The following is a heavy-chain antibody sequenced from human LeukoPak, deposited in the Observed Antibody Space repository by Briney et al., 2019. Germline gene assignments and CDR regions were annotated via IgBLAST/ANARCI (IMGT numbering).Heavy chain of an antibody. Sequence: PGASVKVSCKASGYDFTSYAMHWVRQAPGQRLEWMGWINAGNGNTKYSQKFQDRVTMTTDTSTSTAYMELRSLRSDDTAVYYCARIRSSSEYYHYMDVWGKETTVTVSS. V-gene: IGHV1-3*01. CDR1: GYDFTSYA. J-gene: IGHJ6*03. CDR2: INAGNGNT. D-gene: IGHD6-6*01. CDR3: ARIRSSSEYYHYMDV.